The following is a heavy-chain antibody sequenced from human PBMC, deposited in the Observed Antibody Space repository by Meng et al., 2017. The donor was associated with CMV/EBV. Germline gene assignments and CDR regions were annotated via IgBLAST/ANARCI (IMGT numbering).Heavy chain of an antibody. D-gene: IGHD3-3*01. CDR2: IKQDGSEK. Sequence: GESLKISCAASGFTFSSYWMSWVRQAPGKGLEWVANIKQDGSEKYYVDSVKGRFTISRDNAKNSLYLKMNSLRAEDTAVYYCARAGIQIFGVVSIDYWGQGTLVTVSS. J-gene: IGHJ4*02. CDR1: GFTFSSYW. V-gene: IGHV3-7*01. CDR3: ARAGIQIFGVVSIDY.